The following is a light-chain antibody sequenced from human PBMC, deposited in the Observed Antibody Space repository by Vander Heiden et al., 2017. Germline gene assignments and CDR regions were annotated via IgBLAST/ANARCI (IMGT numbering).Light chain of an antibody. CDR1: QSISSW. V-gene: IGKV1-5*03. Sequence: DIQMTQSPSTMSASVGDRVTITCRPSQSISSWLAWYQQKPGKAPKLLIYKASSLESGVPSRFSGSGSGTEFTLTISSLQPDDFATYYCQQYNSYQTFGQGTKVEIK. J-gene: IGKJ1*01. CDR3: QQYNSYQT. CDR2: KAS.